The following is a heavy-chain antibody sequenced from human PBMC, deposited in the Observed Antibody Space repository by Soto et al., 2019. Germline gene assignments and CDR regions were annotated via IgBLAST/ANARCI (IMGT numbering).Heavy chain of an antibody. V-gene: IGHV5-51*01. CDR2: IFPSDSDT. D-gene: IGHD3-22*01. CDR1: VYRLTSYS. Sequence: ESLSVSCRPYVYRLTSYSIYWVRQMPGKGLEWMGIIFPSDSDTRYSPSFQGQVTISTDRSTSTVFLQWASLKASDTSVYFCARKDKSGYFNWFDPWGQGTMVTVSS. J-gene: IGHJ5*02. CDR3: ARKDKSGYFNWFDP.